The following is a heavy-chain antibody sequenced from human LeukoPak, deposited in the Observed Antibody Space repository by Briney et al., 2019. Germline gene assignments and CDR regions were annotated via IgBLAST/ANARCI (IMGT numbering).Heavy chain of an antibody. CDR3: AKDLSDL. CDR1: GFTFSSYG. Sequence: PGRSLRLSCAASGFTFSSYGMHWARQAPGKGLEWVAVISYDGSNKYYADSVKGRFTISRDNSENTLYLQMNSLRAEDTAVYYCAKDLSDLWGQGTLVTVSS. V-gene: IGHV3-30*18. CDR2: ISYDGSNK. D-gene: IGHD2-21*01. J-gene: IGHJ4*02.